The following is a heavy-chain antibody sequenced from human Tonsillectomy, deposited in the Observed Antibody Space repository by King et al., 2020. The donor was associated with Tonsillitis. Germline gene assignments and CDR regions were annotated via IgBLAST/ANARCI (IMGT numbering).Heavy chain of an antibody. CDR1: GGSFSGYY. CDR2: INHSGST. D-gene: IGHD2/OR15-2a*01. V-gene: IGHV4-34*01. J-gene: IGHJ2*01. CDR3: ARGKPFSTRWYFDL. Sequence: VQLQQWGAGLLKPSETLSLTCAVYGGSFSGYYWSWIRQPPGKGLEWIGEINHSGSTIYNPSLKSRVTISVDTSKNQFSLKLSSVTAADTAVYSCARGKPFSTRWYFDLWGRGTLVTDSS.